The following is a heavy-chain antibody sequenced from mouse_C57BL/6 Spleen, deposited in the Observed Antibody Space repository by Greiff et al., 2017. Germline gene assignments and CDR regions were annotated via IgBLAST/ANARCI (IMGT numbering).Heavy chain of an antibody. Sequence: QVHVKQPGAELVRPGTSVKLSCKASGYTFTSYWMHWVKQRPGQGLEWIGVIDPSDSYTNYNQKFKGKATLTVDTSSSTAYMQLSSLTSEDSAVYYCARDYGSSYGEHFDYWGQGTTLTVSS. D-gene: IGHD1-1*01. V-gene: IGHV1-59*01. CDR2: IDPSDSYT. CDR1: GYTFTSYW. CDR3: ARDYGSSYGEHFDY. J-gene: IGHJ2*01.